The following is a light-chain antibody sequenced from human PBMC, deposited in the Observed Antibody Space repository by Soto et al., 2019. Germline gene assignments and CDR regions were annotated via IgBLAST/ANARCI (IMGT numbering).Light chain of an antibody. J-gene: IGLJ1*01. Sequence: QSVVTQPASVSGSRGQSITFSCTGTSSDVGSYVYVSWHQQHPGKAPKLIIYDVNNRPSGVPSRFSGSKSGNTASLIISGLQTEDEADYYCCAYSTSGTHVFGTGTKVTVL. CDR3: CAYSTSGTHV. CDR2: DVN. V-gene: IGLV2-14*03. CDR1: SSDVGSYVY.